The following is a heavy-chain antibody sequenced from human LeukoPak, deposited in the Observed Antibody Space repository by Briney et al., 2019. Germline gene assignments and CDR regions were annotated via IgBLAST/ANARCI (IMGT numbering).Heavy chain of an antibody. CDR2: INHSGST. CDR3: ARGTYYYGSGSYNFDY. CDR1: GGSFSGYC. Sequence: PSETLSLTCAVYGGSFSGYCWSWIRQPPGKGLEWIGEINHSGSTNYNPSLKSRVTISVDTSKNQFSLKLSSVTAADTAVYYCARGTYYYGSGSYNFDYWGQGTLVTVSS. V-gene: IGHV4-34*01. D-gene: IGHD3-10*01. J-gene: IGHJ4*02.